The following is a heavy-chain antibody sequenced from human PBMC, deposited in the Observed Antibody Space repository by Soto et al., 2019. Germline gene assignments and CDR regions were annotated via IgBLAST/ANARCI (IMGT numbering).Heavy chain of an antibody. D-gene: IGHD2-2*01. CDR3: ARDQRGCSSTSCYFSYYYYYGMDV. J-gene: IGHJ6*02. CDR1: GFTFSSSD. Sequence: QAGGSLRLSCAASGFTFSSSDMHWVRQATGKGLEWVSGIGSAGDPYYAGSVKGRFTISRENAKNSLYLQMNSLRAGDTAVYYCARDQRGCSSTSCYFSYYYYYGMDVWGQGTTVTVSS. V-gene: IGHV3-13*05. CDR2: IGSAGDP.